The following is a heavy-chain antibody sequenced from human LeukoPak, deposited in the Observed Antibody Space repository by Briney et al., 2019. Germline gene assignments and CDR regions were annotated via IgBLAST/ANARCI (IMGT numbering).Heavy chain of an antibody. V-gene: IGHV3-30*04. CDR2: ISYDGSNK. D-gene: IGHD1-14*01. Sequence: GGSLRLSCAASGFTFISYAMHWVRQAPGKGLEWVAVISYDGSNKYYADSVKGRFTISRDNSKNTLYLQMNSLRAEDTAVYYCARDRNQLSYMDVWGKGTTVTVSS. CDR1: GFTFISYA. J-gene: IGHJ6*03. CDR3: ARDRNQLSYMDV.